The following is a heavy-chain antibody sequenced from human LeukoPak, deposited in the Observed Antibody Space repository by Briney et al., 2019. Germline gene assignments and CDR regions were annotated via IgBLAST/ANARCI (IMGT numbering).Heavy chain of an antibody. CDR1: GFTFSSYA. CDR3: AKHLGAEWELHAFDI. J-gene: IGHJ3*02. D-gene: IGHD1-26*01. CDR2: ISGGGGST. Sequence: TGGSLRLSCAASGFTFSSYAMSWVRQAPGKGLEWVSAISGGGGSTYYADSAKGRFTISRDNSKNTLYLQMNSLRAEDTAVYYCAKHLGAEWELHAFDIWGQGTMVTVSS. V-gene: IGHV3-23*01.